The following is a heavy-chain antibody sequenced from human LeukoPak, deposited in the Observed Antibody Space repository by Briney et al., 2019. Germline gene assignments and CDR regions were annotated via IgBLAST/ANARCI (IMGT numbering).Heavy chain of an antibody. CDR1: GFTFSSYW. V-gene: IGHV3-7*01. CDR3: ARDHVYTVLRFLEWLQVFDY. Sequence: GGSLRLSCAASGFTFSSYWMSWVRQAPGKGPEWVANIKQDGSEKYYVDSVKGRFTISRDNAKNSLYLQMNSLRAEDTAVYYCARDHVYTVLRFLEWLQVFDYWGQGTLVTVSS. D-gene: IGHD3-3*01. CDR2: IKQDGSEK. J-gene: IGHJ4*02.